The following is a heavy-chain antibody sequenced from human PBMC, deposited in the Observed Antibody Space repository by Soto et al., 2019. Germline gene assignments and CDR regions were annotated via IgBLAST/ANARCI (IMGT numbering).Heavy chain of an antibody. CDR3: ARDFYDILTGYDHYYYYYGMDV. CDR2: ISAYNGNT. CDR1: GYTFTSYG. J-gene: IGHJ6*02. V-gene: IGHV1-18*01. Sequence: ASVKVSCKASGYTFTSYGISWVRQAPGQGLEWMGWISAYNGNTNYAQKLQGRVTMTTDTSTSTAYMELRSLRSDDTAVYYCARDFYDILTGYDHYYYYYGMDVWGPGTTVTVSS. D-gene: IGHD3-9*01.